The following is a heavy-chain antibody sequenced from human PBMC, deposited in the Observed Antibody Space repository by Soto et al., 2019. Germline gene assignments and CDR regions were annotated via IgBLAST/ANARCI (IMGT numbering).Heavy chain of an antibody. CDR2: ISGSGGST. Sequence: GGSMRLSCAASGLTFSSYAMSWVRQTTGKGLEWVSAISGSGGSTYYADSVKGRFTISRDNSKNTLYLQMNSLRAEDTAVYYCAKIGYYDFWSGPYQNYGMDVWGQGTTVTVSS. CDR3: AKIGYYDFWSGPYQNYGMDV. CDR1: GLTFSSYA. V-gene: IGHV3-23*01. J-gene: IGHJ6*02. D-gene: IGHD3-3*01.